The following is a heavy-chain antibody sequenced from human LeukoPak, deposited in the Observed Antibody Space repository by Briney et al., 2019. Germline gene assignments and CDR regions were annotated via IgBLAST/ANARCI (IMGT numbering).Heavy chain of an antibody. CDR1: GGSISSGGYS. V-gene: IGHV4-30-2*01. D-gene: IGHD3-10*01. Sequence: PSETLSLTCAVSGGSISSGGYSWSWIRQPPGKGLEWIGYIYHSGSTYYNPSLKSRVTISVDTSTKQFSLKLTSVTAADTAVYYCARESPVRGVGPWGQGTLVIVSS. CDR2: IYHSGST. CDR3: ARESPVRGVGP. J-gene: IGHJ5*02.